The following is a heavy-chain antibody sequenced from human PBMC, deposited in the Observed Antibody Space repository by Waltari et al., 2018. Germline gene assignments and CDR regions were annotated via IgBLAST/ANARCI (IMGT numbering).Heavy chain of an antibody. D-gene: IGHD2-21*01. CDR1: GYTFTNYW. V-gene: IGHV5-51*01. CDR2: IYPDDSDT. Sequence: EVQLVQSGAEVKKPGESLKISCEASGYTFTNYWIGWVRQMPGRGLEWMGSIYPDDSDTRYSPSFQGQVTISADKSINTAFLQWSSLKASDTAIYYCARPGYCGGDCYYASWGQGTLVTVSS. J-gene: IGHJ5*02. CDR3: ARPGYCGGDCYYAS.